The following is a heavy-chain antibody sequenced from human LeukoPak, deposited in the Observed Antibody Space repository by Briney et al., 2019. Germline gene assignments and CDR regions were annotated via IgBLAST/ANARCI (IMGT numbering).Heavy chain of an antibody. Sequence: SQTLSLTCTVSGGSISSGGYYWSWIRQHPGKGLEWIGYIYYSGSTYYNPSLKSRVTISVDTSKNQFSLKLSSVTAGDTAVYYCARDRYTVVSWYFDLWGRGTLVTVSS. J-gene: IGHJ2*01. D-gene: IGHD4-23*01. CDR1: GGSISSGGYY. CDR2: IYYSGST. V-gene: IGHV4-31*03. CDR3: ARDRYTVVSWYFDL.